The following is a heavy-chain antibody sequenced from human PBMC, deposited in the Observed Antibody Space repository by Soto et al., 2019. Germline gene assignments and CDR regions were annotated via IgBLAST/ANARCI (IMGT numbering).Heavy chain of an antibody. CDR3: ARDGSNSRYSGYDGI. CDR2: NHYSRRT. V-gene: IGHV4-39*07. CDR1: AGSISRSSYY. D-gene: IGHD5-12*01. Sequence: PSETLSLTCTVSAGSISRSSYYWGWIRETPGKGLEWIGYNHYSRRTYYNPSHKSRVTISVDTSKNQFSLKLSSVTAADTAVYYCARDGSNSRYSGYDGIWGQGTMVTVSS. J-gene: IGHJ3*02.